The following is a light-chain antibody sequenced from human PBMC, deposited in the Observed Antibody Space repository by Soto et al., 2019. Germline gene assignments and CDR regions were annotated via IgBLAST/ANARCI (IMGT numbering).Light chain of an antibody. Sequence: QSVLTQPPSASGSPGQSVTISCTGTSSDVGGYNYVSWYQQHPGKAPKLIIYEVYKRPSGVPDRFPGSKSGNTAALTVSGLQAEDEADYYCSSYVGTNSYVFGTGTKVTVL. V-gene: IGLV2-8*01. CDR3: SSYVGTNSYV. CDR1: SSDVGGYNY. J-gene: IGLJ1*01. CDR2: EVY.